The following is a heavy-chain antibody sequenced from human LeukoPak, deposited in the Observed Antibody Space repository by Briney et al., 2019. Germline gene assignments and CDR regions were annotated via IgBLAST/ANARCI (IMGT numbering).Heavy chain of an antibody. CDR3: ARDSDGADY. D-gene: IGHD5-24*01. CDR2: IGSSGTT. V-gene: IGHV4-4*07. CDR1: GVSISGFY. J-gene: IGHJ4*02. Sequence: PSETLSLTCTVSGVSISGFYWSWIRQPAGKGLEWIGQIGSSGTTKYNPSLKSRVTMSVDTSKNQFSLQLNSVTAADTAVYYCARDSDGADYWGQGTLVTVSS.